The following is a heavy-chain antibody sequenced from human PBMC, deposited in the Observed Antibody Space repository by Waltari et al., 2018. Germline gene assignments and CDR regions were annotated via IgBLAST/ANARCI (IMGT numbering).Heavy chain of an antibody. J-gene: IGHJ4*02. CDR3: AKFSSGYYDSSGYYDTLDY. V-gene: IGHV3-23*04. CDR2: ISGSGGST. CDR1: GFTFSSYA. D-gene: IGHD3-22*01. Sequence: EVQLVESGGGLVQPGGSLRLSCAASGFTFSSYAMSWVRQAPGKGLEWVSAISGSGGSTYYADSVKGRFTISRDKSKNTLYLQMNSLRAEDTAVYYCAKFSSGYYDSSGYYDTLDYWGQGTLVTVSS.